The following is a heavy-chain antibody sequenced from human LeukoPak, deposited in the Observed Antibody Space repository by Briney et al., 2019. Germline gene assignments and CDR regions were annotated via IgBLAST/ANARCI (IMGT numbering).Heavy chain of an antibody. CDR1: GFTFSHYW. D-gene: IGHD2-2*01. Sequence: GGSLTLSCAASGFTFSHYWMHWVRQAPGKGLVWVSRIESDGGRTDYADSLKGRFTISRDNAKNTLYLEMNSLRADDTAVYYCARAGHCSSTACFIDYWGQGTLVTVSS. CDR2: IESDGGRT. CDR3: ARAGHCSSTACFIDY. J-gene: IGHJ4*02. V-gene: IGHV3-74*01.